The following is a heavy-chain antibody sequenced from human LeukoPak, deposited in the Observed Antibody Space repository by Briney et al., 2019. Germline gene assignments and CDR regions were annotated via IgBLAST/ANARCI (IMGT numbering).Heavy chain of an antibody. CDR3: ARVWQLVSPTPMGY. J-gene: IGHJ4*02. V-gene: IGHV1-2*06. Sequence: ASVKVSCKASGYTFTDYYMHWVRQAPGQGLEWMGRINPNTGGTNYAQKFQGRVTMTRDTSISTAYMELSRLRSDDTAAYYCARVWQLVSPTPMGYWGQGTLVTVSS. CDR1: GYTFTDYY. CDR2: INPNTGGT. D-gene: IGHD6-6*01.